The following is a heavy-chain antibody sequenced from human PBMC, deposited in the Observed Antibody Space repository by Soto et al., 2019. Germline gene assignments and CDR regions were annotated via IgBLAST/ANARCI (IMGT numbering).Heavy chain of an antibody. J-gene: IGHJ6*02. D-gene: IGHD5-18*01. Sequence: SETLSLTCTVSGGSISSSSYYWGWIRQPPGKGLEWIGSIYYSGSTYYNPSLKSRVTISVDTSKNQFSLKLSSVTAADTAVYYCARSSTDTAMVGYYYYYGMDVWGQGTTVTVSS. CDR1: GGSISSSSYY. CDR3: ARSSTDTAMVGYYYYYGMDV. CDR2: IYYSGST. V-gene: IGHV4-39*01.